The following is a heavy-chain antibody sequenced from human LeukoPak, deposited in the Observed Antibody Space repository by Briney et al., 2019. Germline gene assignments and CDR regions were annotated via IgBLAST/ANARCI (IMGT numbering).Heavy chain of an antibody. D-gene: IGHD2-15*01. Sequence: GGSLRLSCAASGFTFRSYWMNWVRQAPGKGLEWLAIIKQDGSEKYYMGSVEGRFTISRDNAKNSLHPQMNSLRAEDTAVYYCAGGSGFLITSWGQGTLVTVSS. CDR1: GFTFRSYW. V-gene: IGHV3-7*01. CDR2: IKQDGSEK. J-gene: IGHJ5*02. CDR3: AGGSGFLITS.